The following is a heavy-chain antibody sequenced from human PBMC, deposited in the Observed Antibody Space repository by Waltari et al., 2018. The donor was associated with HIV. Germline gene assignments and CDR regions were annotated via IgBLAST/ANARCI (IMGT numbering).Heavy chain of an antibody. CDR1: GFTSSSYW. Sequence: EVQLVESGGGLVQPGGSLRLSCAAPGFTSSSYWMSWVGQAPGKGLEWVANIKQDGSEKYYVDSVKGRFTISRDNAKNSLYLQMNSLRAEDTAVYYCARDRHYDILTGSYFDYWGQGTLVTVSS. CDR2: IKQDGSEK. V-gene: IGHV3-7*01. J-gene: IGHJ4*02. D-gene: IGHD3-9*01. CDR3: ARDRHYDILTGSYFDY.